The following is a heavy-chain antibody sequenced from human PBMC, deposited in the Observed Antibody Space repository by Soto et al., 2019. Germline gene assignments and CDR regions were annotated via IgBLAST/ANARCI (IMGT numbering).Heavy chain of an antibody. Sequence: SETLPLTCTVSGGSISSYYWSWIRQPPGKGLEWIGYIYYSGSTNYNPSLKSRVTISVDTSKNQFSLKLSSVTAADTAVYYCARPDAGYWGQGTLVTVSS. CDR1: GGSISSYY. CDR2: IYYSGST. J-gene: IGHJ4*02. V-gene: IGHV4-59*08. CDR3: ARPDAGY.